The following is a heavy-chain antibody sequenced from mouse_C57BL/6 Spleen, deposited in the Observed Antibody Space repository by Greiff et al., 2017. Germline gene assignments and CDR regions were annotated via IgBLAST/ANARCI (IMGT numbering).Heavy chain of an antibody. J-gene: IGHJ2*01. CDR3: ARKLGSSFDY. V-gene: IGHV3-6*01. CDR1: GYSITSGYY. CDR2: ISYDGSN. Sequence: VQLQQSGPGLVKPSQSLSLTCSVTGYSITSGYYWNWIRQFPGNKLEWMGYISYDGSNNYNPSLKNRISITRDTSKNQFFLKLNSVTTEDTAIYYCARKLGSSFDYWGQGTTLTVSS. D-gene: IGHD4-1*01.